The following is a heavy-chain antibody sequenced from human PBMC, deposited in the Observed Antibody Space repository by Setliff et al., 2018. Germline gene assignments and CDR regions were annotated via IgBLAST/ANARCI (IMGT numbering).Heavy chain of an antibody. J-gene: IGHJ6*03. CDR3: ARIVRWELVATSTFFYYYMDV. Sequence: PSETLSLTCTVSGASISSSSHHWAWIRQPPGKGLEYIGNIYYTGSTHHNPSLESRVATSVDTSKNQFSLKLSSVTAADTAVYYCARIVRWELVATSTFFYYYMDVWGKGTTVTVSS. D-gene: IGHD1-26*01. V-gene: IGHV4-39*01. CDR1: GASISSSSHH. CDR2: IYYTGST.